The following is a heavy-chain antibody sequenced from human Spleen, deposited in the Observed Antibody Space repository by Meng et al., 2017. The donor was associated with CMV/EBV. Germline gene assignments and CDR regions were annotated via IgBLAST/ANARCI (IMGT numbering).Heavy chain of an antibody. D-gene: IGHD1-26*01. J-gene: IGHJ4*02. CDR3: ATVWSGSYRFDY. Sequence: QLQLQQWGAGLLKPSETLSLTCAVYGGSFSGYYWSWIRQPPGKGLEWIGEINHSGSTNYNLSLKSRVTISVDTSKNQFSLKLSSVTAADTAVYYCATVWSGSYRFDYWGQGTLVTVSS. CDR2: INHSGST. CDR1: GGSFSGYY. V-gene: IGHV4-34*01.